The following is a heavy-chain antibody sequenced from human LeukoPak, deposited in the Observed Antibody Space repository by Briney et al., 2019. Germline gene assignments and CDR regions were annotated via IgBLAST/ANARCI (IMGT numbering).Heavy chain of an antibody. CDR1: GFTFTNAW. CDR3: ASPRGLDNYFGY. J-gene: IGHJ4*02. Sequence: PGGSLRLSCAASGFTFTNAWMSWVRQAPGKGLEWVSVIYSGGSTYYADSVKGRFTISRDNSKNTLYLQMNSLRAEDTAVYYCASPRGLDNYFGYWGQGTLVTVSS. V-gene: IGHV3-66*01. D-gene: IGHD6-19*01. CDR2: IYSGGST.